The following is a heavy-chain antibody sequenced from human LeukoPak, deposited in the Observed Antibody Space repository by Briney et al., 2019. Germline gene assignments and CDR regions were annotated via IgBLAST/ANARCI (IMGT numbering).Heavy chain of an antibody. CDR3: ARGPPICSSTSCYHHFDY. CDR2: IIPIFGTA. J-gene: IGHJ4*02. CDR1: GGTFSSYA. D-gene: IGHD2-2*01. Sequence: ASVTVSCTASGGTFSSYAISWVRQAPGQGLEWMGGIIPIFGTANYAQKFQGRVTITTDESTSTAYMELSSLRSEDTAVYYCARGPPICSSTSCYHHFDYWGQGTLVTVSS. V-gene: IGHV1-69*05.